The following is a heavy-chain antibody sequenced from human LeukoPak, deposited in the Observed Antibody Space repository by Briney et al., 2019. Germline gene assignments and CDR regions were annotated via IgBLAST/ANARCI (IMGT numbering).Heavy chain of an antibody. D-gene: IGHD3-9*01. CDR1: GGSISSYY. CDR2: IYYSGST. J-gene: IGHJ5*02. Sequence: PSETLSLTCPVSGGSISSYYWSWIRQPPGKGLEWIGYIYYSGSTNYNPSLKSRVTISVDTSKNQFSLKLSSVTAADTAVYYCAREMPPTRVTGYYNWFDPWGQGTLVTVSS. CDR3: AREMPPTRVTGYYNWFDP. V-gene: IGHV4-59*01.